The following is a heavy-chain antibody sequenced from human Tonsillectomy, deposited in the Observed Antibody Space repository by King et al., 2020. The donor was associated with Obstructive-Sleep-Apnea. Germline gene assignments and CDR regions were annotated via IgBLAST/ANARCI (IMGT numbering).Heavy chain of an antibody. Sequence: QLVQSGAEVKKPGASVKGSCKASGYTFTSYAMHWVRQAPGQRLEWMGWINAGNGDTKYSQKFQGRVTITRDTSAGTAYMGLSSLGSEDTAVYYCARAEVTYGSGSYFPTSFDYWGQGTLVTVSS. CDR1: GYTFTSYA. J-gene: IGHJ4*02. CDR3: ARAEVTYGSGSYFPTSFDY. CDR2: INAGNGDT. V-gene: IGHV1-3*01. D-gene: IGHD3-10*01.